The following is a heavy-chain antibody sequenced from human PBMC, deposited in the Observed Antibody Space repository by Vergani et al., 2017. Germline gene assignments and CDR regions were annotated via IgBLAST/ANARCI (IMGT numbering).Heavy chain of an antibody. CDR3: ARGDTRTDWFDP. V-gene: IGHV4-61*02. D-gene: IGHD1-26*01. Sequence: QVQLHESGPGLVKPSETLSLICSVSGVSMESGSFYWTWIRQTAGRRLEWMGGVYPSGTTNYNPPLNGRVTIFVDKSKNILSRRLNSVTAADTAVYYCARGDTRTDWFDPWGQGTLVTVSS. J-gene: IGHJ5*02. CDR2: VYPSGTT. CDR1: GVSMESGSFY.